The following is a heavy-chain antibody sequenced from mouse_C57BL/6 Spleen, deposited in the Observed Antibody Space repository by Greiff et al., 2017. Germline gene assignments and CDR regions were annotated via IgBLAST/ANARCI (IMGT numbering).Heavy chain of an antibody. J-gene: IGHJ2*01. CDR1: GYTFTGYW. Sequence: VQLQQPGAELVKPGASVKLSCKASGYTFTGYWMPWVKQRPGRGLEWIGRIDPNSGGTKYTEKFKSKATQTVDNPSSAAYMELSSLTTEDSAVSCGARGSNCDGFDYWGHGTTLTVSS. V-gene: IGHV1-72*01. CDR2: IDPNSGGT. D-gene: IGHD1-1*01. CDR3: ARGSNCDGFDY.